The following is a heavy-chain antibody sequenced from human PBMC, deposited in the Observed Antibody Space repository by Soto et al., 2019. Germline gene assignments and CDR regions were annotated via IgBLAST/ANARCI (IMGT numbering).Heavy chain of an antibody. Sequence: SETLSLTCTVSGGSISSYYWSWIRQPPGKGLEWIGFIYYSGSTNYNPSLKSRVTISVDTSKNQFSLKLSSVTAADTAVYYCARRNVAVSLNWFDPWGQRTLVTVSS. V-gene: IGHV4-59*08. CDR3: ARRNVAVSLNWFDP. J-gene: IGHJ5*02. CDR1: GGSISSYY. CDR2: IYYSGST. D-gene: IGHD3-10*02.